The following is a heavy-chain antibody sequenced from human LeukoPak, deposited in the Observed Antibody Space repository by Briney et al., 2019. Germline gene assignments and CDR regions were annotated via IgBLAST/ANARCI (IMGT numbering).Heavy chain of an antibody. CDR2: INQDGTEK. J-gene: IGHJ4*02. CDR3: AKLAKYFYGSETYYFFEH. CDR1: GFSFTTYW. D-gene: IGHD3-10*01. Sequence: GEFLRLSCAASGFSFTTYWMGWVRQAPGKGLEWVANINQDGTEKYYVDSVKGRFTISRDNAKNSLYLQMNSLRVEDTAVYYCAKLAKYFYGSETYYFFEHWGQGTPVTASS. V-gene: IGHV3-7*01.